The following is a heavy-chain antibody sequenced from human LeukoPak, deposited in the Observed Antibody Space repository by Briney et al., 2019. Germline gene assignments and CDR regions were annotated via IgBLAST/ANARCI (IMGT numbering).Heavy chain of an antibody. Sequence: SETLSLTCAVYGGSFSGYYWSWIRQPPGKGLEWIGEINHSGSTNYNPSLKSRVTISVDPSKNQFSLKLRSVTAADTAVYYCASHEPLDAFDIWGQGTMVTVSS. J-gene: IGHJ3*02. CDR2: INHSGST. CDR1: GGSFSGYY. CDR3: ASHEPLDAFDI. V-gene: IGHV4-34*01.